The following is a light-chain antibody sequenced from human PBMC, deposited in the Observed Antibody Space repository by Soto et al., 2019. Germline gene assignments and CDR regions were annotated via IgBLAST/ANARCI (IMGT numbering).Light chain of an antibody. CDR1: YNL. CDR3: NSYTSASTYV. J-gene: IGLJ1*01. V-gene: IGLV2-14*02. CDR2: EVN. Sequence: QSDLTQPASVSGSPGQSITISCSGTYNLVSWYQQHPGKAPKLMIFEVNKRPSGVSSRFSGSKSGNTASLTISWLQAEDEADYYCNSYTSASTYVFGTGTNSPS.